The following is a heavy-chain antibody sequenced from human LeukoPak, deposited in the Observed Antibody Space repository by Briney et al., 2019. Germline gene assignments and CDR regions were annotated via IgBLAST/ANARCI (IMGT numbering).Heavy chain of an antibody. Sequence: PGGSLRLSCTASGFTFSIYWMSWVRQAPGKGLEWVAGIKEDGSEEHYVDSVKGRFTISRDNARNSVHVQMNSLRAEDTAVYFCARIRPGNYFDYWGQGALVTVSS. CDR2: IKEDGSEE. V-gene: IGHV3-7*01. D-gene: IGHD6-6*01. J-gene: IGHJ4*02. CDR1: GFTFSIYW. CDR3: ARIRPGNYFDY.